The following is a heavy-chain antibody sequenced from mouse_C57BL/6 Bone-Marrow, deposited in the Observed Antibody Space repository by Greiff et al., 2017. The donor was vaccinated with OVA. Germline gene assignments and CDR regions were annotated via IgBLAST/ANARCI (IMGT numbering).Heavy chain of an antibody. D-gene: IGHD4-1*01. Sequence: VQLQESGPELVKPGASVKISCKASGYAFSSSWMNWVKQRPGKGLEWIGRIYPGDGDTNYNWKFKDKATLTADKSSSTAYMQLSSLTSEDSAVDDAANEGNWEYAMRYWGQGTSVTVSS. V-gene: IGHV1-82*01. CDR3: ANEGNWEYAMRY. J-gene: IGHJ4*01. CDR1: GYAFSSSW. CDR2: IYPGDGDT.